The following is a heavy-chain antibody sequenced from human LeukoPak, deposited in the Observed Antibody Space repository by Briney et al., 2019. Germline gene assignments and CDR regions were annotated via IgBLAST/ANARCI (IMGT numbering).Heavy chain of an antibody. CDR2: IKSKTDGGTT. J-gene: IGHJ4*02. Sequence: GGSLRLSCAASGFTFSNAWMSWVRQAPGKGLEWVGRIKSKTDGGTTDYAAPVKGRFIISRDDSKNTLYLQMNSLKTEDTAVYYCTTGYCGGDCYLKYYFDYWGQGTLVTVSS. D-gene: IGHD2-21*02. CDR3: TTGYCGGDCYLKYYFDY. CDR1: GFTFSNAW. V-gene: IGHV3-15*01.